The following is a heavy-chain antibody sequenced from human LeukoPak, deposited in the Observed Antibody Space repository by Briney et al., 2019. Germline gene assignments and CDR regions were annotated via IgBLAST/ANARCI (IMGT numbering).Heavy chain of an antibody. CDR2: ISYDGSNK. CDR1: AFTVSSYA. V-gene: IGHV3-30-3*01. Sequence: QPGGSLRLSCAASAFTVSSYAMHWVRQAPGKGLEWVAVISYDGSNKYYADSVKGRFTISRDNSKNTLYLQMNSLRAEDTAVYYCARAMTTAPYYGMDVWGQGTTVTVSS. D-gene: IGHD4-17*01. J-gene: IGHJ6*02. CDR3: ARAMTTAPYYGMDV.